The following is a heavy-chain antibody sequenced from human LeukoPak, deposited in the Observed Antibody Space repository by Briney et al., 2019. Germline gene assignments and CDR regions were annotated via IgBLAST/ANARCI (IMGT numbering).Heavy chain of an antibody. V-gene: IGHV3-64*01. CDR1: GLTFSNYA. CDR3: ARAIHSSGYPPVDY. D-gene: IGHD3-22*01. Sequence: PGASLRLSRVASGLTFSNYALHWVRQAPGKGLEFVSAISSNGDTTYYANSVKGRFTISRDDSKNTLYLQMGSLRADDMAVYYCARAIHSSGYPPVDYWGQGTLVTVSS. CDR2: ISSNGDTT. J-gene: IGHJ4*02.